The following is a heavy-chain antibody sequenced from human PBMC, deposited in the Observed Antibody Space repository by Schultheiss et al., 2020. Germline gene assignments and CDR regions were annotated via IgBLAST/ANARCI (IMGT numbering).Heavy chain of an antibody. V-gene: IGHV5-10-1*01. CDR3: ARQVDDFWSGSTMPGWFDP. J-gene: IGHJ5*02. D-gene: IGHD3-3*01. CDR1: GYSFTSYW. CDR2: IDPSDSYT. Sequence: GSLKISCKGSGYSFTSYWISWVRQMPGKGLEWMGRIDPSDSYTNYSPSFQGHVTISADKSISTAYLQWSSLKASDTAMYYCARQVDDFWSGSTMPGWFDPWGQGTLVNVYS.